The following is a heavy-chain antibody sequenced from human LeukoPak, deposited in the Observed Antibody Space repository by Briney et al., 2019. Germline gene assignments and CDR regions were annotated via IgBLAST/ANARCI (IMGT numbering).Heavy chain of an antibody. CDR3: ARAERFSGNSGWFDP. D-gene: IGHD4-23*01. J-gene: IGHJ5*02. CDR2: IDHSGST. CDR1: GGSFSGYY. Sequence: PSETLSLTCAVYGGSFSGYYWSWIRQPPGKGLEWIGEIDHSGSTNYNPSLKSRVTISVDTSKNQFSLELSSVTAADTAVYYCARAERFSGNSGWFDPWGQGTLVTVSS. V-gene: IGHV4-34*01.